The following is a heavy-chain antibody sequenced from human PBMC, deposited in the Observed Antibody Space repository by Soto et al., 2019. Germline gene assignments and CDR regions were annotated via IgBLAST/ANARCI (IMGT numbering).Heavy chain of an antibody. CDR2: IYYSGST. CDR3: ARGFDVHYDFWSGYYPDYFDY. V-gene: IGHV4-59*01. J-gene: IGHJ4*02. Sequence: SETLSLTCTVSGCSISSYYLSWIRQPPGKGLEWIGYIYYSGSTNYNPSLKSRVTISVDTSKNQFSLKLSSVTAADTAVYYCARGFDVHYDFWSGYYPDYFDYWGQGTLVTVSS. CDR1: GCSISSYY. D-gene: IGHD3-3*01.